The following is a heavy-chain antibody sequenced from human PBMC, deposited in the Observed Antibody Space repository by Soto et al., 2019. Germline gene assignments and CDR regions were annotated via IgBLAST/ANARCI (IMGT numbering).Heavy chain of an antibody. Sequence: GASVKVSCKASGYTFTSYDINWVRQATGQGPEWMGWMNPNSGNTGYAQKFQGRVTMTRNTSISTAYMELSSLRSEDTAVYYCARGHYDFWSGYYAFDIWGQGTMVTVSS. D-gene: IGHD3-3*01. CDR2: MNPNSGNT. J-gene: IGHJ3*02. CDR3: ARGHYDFWSGYYAFDI. V-gene: IGHV1-8*01. CDR1: GYTFTSYD.